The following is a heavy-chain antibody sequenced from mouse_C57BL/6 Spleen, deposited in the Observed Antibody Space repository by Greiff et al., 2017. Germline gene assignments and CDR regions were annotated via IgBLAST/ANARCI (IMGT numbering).Heavy chain of an antibody. D-gene: IGHD1-2*01. J-gene: IGHJ3*01. CDR2: IYPGGGDT. V-gene: IGHV1-82*01. CDR3: ARYGYCAD. CDR1: GYAFTSSW. Sequence: QVQLQQSGAELVKPGASVKLSCKASGYAFTSSWMHWVKQRPGQGLEWIGMIYPGGGDTNYNEKFKGKAPLTADNSSSTAYMQLSSLTSEDSAVYFCARYGYCADWGQGTLLTVSA.